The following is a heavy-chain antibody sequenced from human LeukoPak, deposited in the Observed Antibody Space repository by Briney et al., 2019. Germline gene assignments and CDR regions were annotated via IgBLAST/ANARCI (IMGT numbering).Heavy chain of an antibody. J-gene: IGHJ6*03. V-gene: IGHV4-34*01. CDR2: INHSGST. Sequence: PSETLSLTCAVYGGSFSGYYWSWIRQPPGKGLEWIAEINHSGSTNYNPSLMSRVTISVDTSKEPFSLKLRSVTAADTAVYYCARGTLQPIFGVVYYYYYYMEVWGKGTTVTVSS. CDR1: GGSFSGYY. CDR3: ARGTLQPIFGVVYYYYYYMEV. D-gene: IGHD3-3*01.